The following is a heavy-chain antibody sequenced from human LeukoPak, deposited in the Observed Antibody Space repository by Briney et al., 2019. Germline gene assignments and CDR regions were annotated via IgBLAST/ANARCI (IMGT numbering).Heavy chain of an antibody. V-gene: IGHV1-46*01. CDR3: ERGLGRRGSFY. D-gene: IGHD1-26*01. CDR2: INPSGGST. Sequence: GASVKVSCKASGYTFTSYYMHWVRQAPGQGLEWMGIINPSGGSTSYAQKFQGRVTMTRDTSTSTVYLEMSSLRSEDTAVYYCERGLGRRGSFYWGQGTLVTVSS. CDR1: GYTFTSYY. J-gene: IGHJ4*02.